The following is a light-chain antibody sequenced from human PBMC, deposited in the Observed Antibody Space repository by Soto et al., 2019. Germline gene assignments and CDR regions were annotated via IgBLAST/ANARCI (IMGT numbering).Light chain of an antibody. CDR2: DAS. CDR3: QQRSSWPYT. V-gene: IGKV3-11*01. CDR1: QSVSSY. J-gene: IGKJ2*01. Sequence: EIVLTQSPATPSLSPGERATLSCRASQSVSSYLAWYRQKPGQAPRLLISDASNRATGIPARFSGSGSGTDFTLTISSLEPEDFAVYYCQQRSSWPYTFGQGTTLEIK.